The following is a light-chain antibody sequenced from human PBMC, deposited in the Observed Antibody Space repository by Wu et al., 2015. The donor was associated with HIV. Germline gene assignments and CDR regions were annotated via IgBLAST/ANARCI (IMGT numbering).Light chain of an antibody. Sequence: IQMTQSPSSLSASVGDRVTITCRASQGIRNDLGWYQQKPGKAPNLLIYGTSTLHSGVPSRFSGSGSGTDFTLTISSLQPEDFATYYCLQDYSYPRTFGQGTKVEI. CDR2: GTS. V-gene: IGKV1-6*01. CDR1: QGIRND. CDR3: LQDYSYPRT. J-gene: IGKJ1*01.